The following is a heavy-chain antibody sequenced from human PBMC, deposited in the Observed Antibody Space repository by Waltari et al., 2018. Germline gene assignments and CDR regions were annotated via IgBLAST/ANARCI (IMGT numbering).Heavy chain of an antibody. CDR2: ISYDGSNK. CDR3: AKDQAPYCSSTSCYGELDY. V-gene: IGHV3-30*18. CDR1: GFTFSSYG. D-gene: IGHD2-2*01. J-gene: IGHJ4*02. Sequence: QVQLVESGGGVVQPGRSLRLSCAASGFTFSSYGMHWVRQAPGKGLEWVAVISYDGSNKYYADSVKGRFTISRDNSKNTLYLQMNSLRAEDTAVYYCAKDQAPYCSSTSCYGELDYWGQGTLVTVSS.